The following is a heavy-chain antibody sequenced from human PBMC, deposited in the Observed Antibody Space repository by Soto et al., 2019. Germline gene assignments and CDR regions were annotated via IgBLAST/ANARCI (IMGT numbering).Heavy chain of an antibody. J-gene: IGHJ6*02. CDR1: GGTFSSYA. CDR2: IIPIFGTA. V-gene: IGHV1-69*01. CDR3: ARSIVVVPAAPYYYYYGMDV. D-gene: IGHD2-2*01. Sequence: VKVSCKASGGTFSSYAISWVRQAPGQGLEWMGGIIPIFGTANYAQKFQGRVTITADESTSTAYMELSSLRSEDTAVYYCARSIVVVPAAPYYYYYGMDVWGQGTTVTVSS.